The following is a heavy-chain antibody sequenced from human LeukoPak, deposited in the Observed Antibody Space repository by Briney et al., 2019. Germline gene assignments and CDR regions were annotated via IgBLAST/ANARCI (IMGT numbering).Heavy chain of an antibody. D-gene: IGHD3-3*01. CDR3: ARAYYDFWSGSHLQIDY. Sequence: ASVKASCKASGYTFTSYYMHWVRQAPGQGLEWMGIINPSGGSTSYAQKFQGRVTMTRDTSTSTVYMELSSLRSEDTAVYYCARAYYDFWSGSHLQIDYWGQGTLVTVSS. CDR2: INPSGGST. J-gene: IGHJ4*02. V-gene: IGHV1-46*01. CDR1: GYTFTSYY.